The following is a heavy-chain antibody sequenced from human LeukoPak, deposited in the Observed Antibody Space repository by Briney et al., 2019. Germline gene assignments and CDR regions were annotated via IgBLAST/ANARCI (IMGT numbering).Heavy chain of an antibody. J-gene: IGHJ4*02. V-gene: IGHV3-11*01. CDR3: AKLTTINYYDSSGYIVY. Sequence: GGSLRLSCAASGFTFSDYYMSWIRQAPGKGLEWVSYISSSGSTIYYADSVKGRFTISGDNSKNTLYLQMNSLRAEDTAVYYCAKLTTINYYDSSGYIVYWGQGTLVTVSS. CDR2: ISSSGSTI. D-gene: IGHD3-22*01. CDR1: GFTFSDYY.